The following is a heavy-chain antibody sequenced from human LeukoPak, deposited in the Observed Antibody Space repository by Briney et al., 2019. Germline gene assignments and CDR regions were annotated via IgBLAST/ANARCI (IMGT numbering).Heavy chain of an antibody. CDR2: IYYSGST. D-gene: IGHD3-22*01. V-gene: IGHV4-59*01. CDR1: GGSISSYY. CDR3: AREWDYYDSSGYYDY. Sequence: SSETLSLTCTVSGGSISSYYWSWIRQPPGKGLEWIGYIYYSGSTNYNPSLKSRVTISVDTSKNQFSLKLSSVTAADTAVYYCAREWDYYDSSGYYDYWGQGTLVTVSS. J-gene: IGHJ4*02.